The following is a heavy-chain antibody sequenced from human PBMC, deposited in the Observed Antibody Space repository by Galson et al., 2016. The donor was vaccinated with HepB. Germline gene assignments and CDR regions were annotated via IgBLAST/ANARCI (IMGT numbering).Heavy chain of an antibody. D-gene: IGHD3-22*01. CDR3: ARGIWLEQHQQDWGLDV. CDR2: IDWDDDE. Sequence: PALVKPTQTLTLTCTFSGFSLSTSGMCVSWIRQPPGKALEWLARIDWDDDEYYSTSLKTRLTISKDTSKNQVVLTMTNVDPVDTATYYCARGIWLEQHQQDWGLDVGGQGTTVTGSS. CDR1: GFSLSTSGMC. V-gene: IGHV2-70*11. J-gene: IGHJ6*02.